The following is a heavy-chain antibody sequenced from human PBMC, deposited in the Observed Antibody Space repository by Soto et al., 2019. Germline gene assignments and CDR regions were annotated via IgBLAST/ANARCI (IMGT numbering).Heavy chain of an antibody. V-gene: IGHV4-39*01. CDR1: GGSISSSNYF. CDR3: ARHGEYGSGSYPVDP. D-gene: IGHD3-10*01. Sequence: PSETLSLTCTVSGGSISSSNYFWGWIRQPPGKGLEWIGSFYYRGNTYYNPSLKSRVTISVDTSKNQFSLKMSSVTAADTAVYYCARHGEYGSGSYPVDPWGQGTLVTVSS. CDR2: FYYRGNT. J-gene: IGHJ5*02.